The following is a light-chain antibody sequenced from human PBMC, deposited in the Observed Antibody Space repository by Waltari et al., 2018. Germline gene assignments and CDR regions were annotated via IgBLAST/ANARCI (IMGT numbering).Light chain of an antibody. CDR3: MQPLETPWT. CDR2: LGS. Sequence: DIVMTQSPLSLPVTPGEPASISCRSSQSLLHVDGYNYLDWYLQKPGPSPQVLLYLGSTRAAGVPDRFSGSGSGTDFTLKISRVEAADVGVYYCMQPLETPWTFGQGTKVEIK. V-gene: IGKV2-28*01. CDR1: QSLLHVDGYNY. J-gene: IGKJ1*01.